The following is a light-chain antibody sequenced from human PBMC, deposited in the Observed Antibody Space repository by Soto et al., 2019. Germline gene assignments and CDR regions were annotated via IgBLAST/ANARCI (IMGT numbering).Light chain of an antibody. J-gene: IGKJ3*01. CDR3: QQYGSSLFT. V-gene: IGKV3-20*01. CDR2: GTS. CDR1: QSVNSKY. Sequence: DIVLTQSPGTLSLSPGERAILSCRASQSVNSKYLAWYQQKPGQPPRVLIYGTSIRATGIPERCSGGGSGTDFTLTITRLESEYFAVYYCQQYGSSLFTFGPRTKVDFK.